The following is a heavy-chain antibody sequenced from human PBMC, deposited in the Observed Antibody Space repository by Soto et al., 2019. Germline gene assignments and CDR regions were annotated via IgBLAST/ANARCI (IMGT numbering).Heavy chain of an antibody. CDR1: GFTFSSYA. V-gene: IGHV3-23*01. CDR2: ISGSGGST. Sequence: EVQLLECGGGLVQPGGSLRLSCAASGFTFSSYAMRWVRQAPGKGLEWVSAISGSGGSTYYADSVKGRFTISRDNSKNTLYLQMNSLRAEDTAVYYCAKDRITMIVVVITGSSRDAFDIWGQGTMVTVSS. J-gene: IGHJ3*02. CDR3: AKDRITMIVVVITGSSRDAFDI. D-gene: IGHD3-22*01.